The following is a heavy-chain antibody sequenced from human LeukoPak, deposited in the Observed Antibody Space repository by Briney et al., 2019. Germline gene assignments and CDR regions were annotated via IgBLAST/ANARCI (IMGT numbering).Heavy chain of an antibody. J-gene: IGHJ1*01. CDR3: AKYIVVVVAATAPGYFQH. CDR1: GFTFSSYA. CDR2: ISGSGGST. Sequence: GGSLRLSCAASGFTFSSYAMSWVRQAPGKGLEWVSAISGSGGSTYYADSVKGRFTISRDNSKNTLYLQMNSLRAEDTAVYYCAKYIVVVVAATAPGYFQHWGQGTLVTVSS. V-gene: IGHV3-23*01. D-gene: IGHD2-15*01.